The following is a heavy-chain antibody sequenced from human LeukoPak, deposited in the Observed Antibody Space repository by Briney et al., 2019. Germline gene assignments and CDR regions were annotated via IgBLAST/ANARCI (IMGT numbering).Heavy chain of an antibody. Sequence: SETLSLTCTVSGGSISSSSYYWGWIRQPPGKGLEWIGYIYYSGSTNYNPSLKSRVTISVDTSKNQFSLKLSSVTAADTAVYYCARALVIYCSSTSCYTAPDYWGQGTLVTVSS. J-gene: IGHJ4*02. D-gene: IGHD2-2*02. V-gene: IGHV4-61*05. CDR1: GGSISSSSYY. CDR3: ARALVIYCSSTSCYTAPDY. CDR2: IYYSGST.